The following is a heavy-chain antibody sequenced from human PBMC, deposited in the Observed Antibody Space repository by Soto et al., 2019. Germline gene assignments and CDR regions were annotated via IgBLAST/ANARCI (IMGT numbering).Heavy chain of an antibody. CDR2: IHTDSNT. J-gene: IGHJ6*02. CDR3: GRDMGYTFFGVVISDHYYYYGRDV. D-gene: IGHD3-3*01. Sequence: GGSLRLSCAASGFTVSANHMSWVRQAPGEGLEWVSLIHTDSNTYYADSVKGRFTISRDNSKNTLSYQKNSLIAEDTTLYYNGRDMGYTFFGVVISDHYYYYGRDVWGQGTTVTVSS. CDR1: GFTVSANH. V-gene: IGHV3-66*01.